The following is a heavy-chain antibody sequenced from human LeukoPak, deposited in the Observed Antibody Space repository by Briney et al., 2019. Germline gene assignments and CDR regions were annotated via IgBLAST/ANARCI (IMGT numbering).Heavy chain of an antibody. V-gene: IGHV3-7*01. CDR1: GFTFKHYG. CDR3: ARDRGFGQADV. CDR2: IKQDGGEK. J-gene: IGHJ6*04. Sequence: PGGSLRLSCAASGFTFKHYGMNWVRQAPGKGLEWVANIKQDGGEKYYVDSVKGRFTISRDNAKDSLYLQMNSLRAEDTAVYYCARDRGFGQADVWGKGTTVTVSS. D-gene: IGHD3-10*01.